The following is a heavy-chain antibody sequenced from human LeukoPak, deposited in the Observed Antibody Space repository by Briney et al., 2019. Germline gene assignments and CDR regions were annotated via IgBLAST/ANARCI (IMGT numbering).Heavy chain of an antibody. J-gene: IGHJ6*03. CDR3: AKNTYYYYYYMDV. CDR1: CGSIRSSSYY. V-gene: IGHV4-39*01. CDR2: IYYSGST. Sequence: SETLSLTCSVSCGSIRSSSYYWGWIRQSPGKGLEWIGSIYYSGSTYYKPSLKRRVTISVDTSKNQFSLKLSSVTAADTAVYYCAKNTYYYYYYMDVWGKGTTVTVSS.